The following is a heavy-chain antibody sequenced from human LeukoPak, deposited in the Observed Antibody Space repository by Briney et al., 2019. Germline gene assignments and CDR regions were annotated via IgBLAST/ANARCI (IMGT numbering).Heavy chain of an antibody. CDR1: GYTFTSYY. CDR2: MNPNSGNT. Sequence: GASVKVSCKASGYTFTSYYMHWVRQATGQGLEWMGWMNPNSGNTGYAQKFQGRVTMTRNTSISTAYMELSSLRSEDTAVYYCARGRKDERPYYYDVWGKGTTVTISS. V-gene: IGHV1-8*02. D-gene: IGHD3-10*01. J-gene: IGHJ6*04. CDR3: ARGRKDERPYYYDV.